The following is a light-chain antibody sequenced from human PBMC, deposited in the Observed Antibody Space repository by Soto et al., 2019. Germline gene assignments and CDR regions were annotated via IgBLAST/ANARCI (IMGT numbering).Light chain of an antibody. V-gene: IGKV1-5*03. Sequence: DIQMTQSPSTLSASVGDRVTITCRASQNIRSWLAWYQQKPGKAPRLLIYKASSLESGVPSRFSGSGSGTEFTLTISSLQPDDSATYCCQQYNSYPWTFGQGTKVDIK. CDR3: QQYNSYPWT. CDR2: KAS. J-gene: IGKJ1*01. CDR1: QNIRSW.